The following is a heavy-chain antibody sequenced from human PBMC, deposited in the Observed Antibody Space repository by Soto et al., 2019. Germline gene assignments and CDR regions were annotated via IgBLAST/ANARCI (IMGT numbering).Heavy chain of an antibody. D-gene: IGHD3-16*01. CDR1: GFTFSSYV. V-gene: IGHV3-13*01. Sequence: EVQLVESGGGLVQPGGSLRLSCAAYGFTFSSYVMHWVRQATGKGLEWVSAIGTAGDTYYPGSVKGRFTISRENAKNSLYLQMNSLRAGDTAVYYCARLRLGNWYFDLWGRGTLVTVSS. J-gene: IGHJ2*01. CDR3: ARLRLGNWYFDL. CDR2: IGTAGDT.